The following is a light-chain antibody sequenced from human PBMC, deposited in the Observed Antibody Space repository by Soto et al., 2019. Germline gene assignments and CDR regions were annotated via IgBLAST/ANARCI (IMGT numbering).Light chain of an antibody. Sequence: EVVMTQSPATLSVSPGERATLSCRASQSVIRNLAWYQQRPGRAPRLLIYDASTRATNIPTRFSGSGSGTEFPLTISSLQSEDFAVYYCQQYNHWPLYTFGQGTKLEIK. CDR2: DAS. CDR1: QSVIRN. CDR3: QQYNHWPLYT. J-gene: IGKJ2*01. V-gene: IGKV3-15*01.